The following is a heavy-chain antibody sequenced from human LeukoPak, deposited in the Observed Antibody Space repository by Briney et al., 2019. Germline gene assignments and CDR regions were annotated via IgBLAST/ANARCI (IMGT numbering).Heavy chain of an antibody. CDR2: IYYSGST. Sequence: PSETLSLTCTVSGASISSSSYYWGWIRQPPGKGLEWIGNIYYSGSTYCNPSLKSRVTISVDTSKNQFSLELSSVTAADTAVYYCARAGLPAVGRYYFDYWGRGTLVTVSS. CDR3: ARAGLPAVGRYYFDY. J-gene: IGHJ4*02. CDR1: GASISSSSYY. D-gene: IGHD6-25*01. V-gene: IGHV4-39*07.